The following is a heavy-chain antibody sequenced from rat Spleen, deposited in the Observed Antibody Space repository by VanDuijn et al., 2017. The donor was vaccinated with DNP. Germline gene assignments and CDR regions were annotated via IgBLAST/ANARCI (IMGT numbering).Heavy chain of an antibody. V-gene: IGHV2S30*01. D-gene: IGHD4-3*01. CDR2: MRYDGDT. CDR1: GFSLTGNN. J-gene: IGHJ4*01. Sequence: QVQLKESGPGLVQPSQTLSLTCTVSGFSLTGNNVHWVRQPPGKGLEWMGRMRYDGDTYYNSALKSRLSISRDTSKNQVFLKMNSLQTDDTAIYYCTRDGRGTRVMDAWGQGASVTVSS. CDR3: TRDGRGTRVMDA.